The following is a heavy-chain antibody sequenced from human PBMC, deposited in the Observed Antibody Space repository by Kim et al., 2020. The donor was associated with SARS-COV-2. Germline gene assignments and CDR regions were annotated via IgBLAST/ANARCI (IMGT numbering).Heavy chain of an antibody. D-gene: IGHD4-17*01. J-gene: IGHJ6*02. V-gene: IGHV4-39*01. CDR3: ARHPPVRSYYYYYYGMDG. Sequence: SETLSLTCTVSGGSISSSSYYWGWIRQPPGKGLEWIGSIYYSGSTYYNPSLKSRVTISVDTSKNQFSLKLSSVTAADTAVYYCARHPPVRSYYYYYYGMDGWGQGTTVTVSS. CDR2: IYYSGST. CDR1: GGSISSSSYY.